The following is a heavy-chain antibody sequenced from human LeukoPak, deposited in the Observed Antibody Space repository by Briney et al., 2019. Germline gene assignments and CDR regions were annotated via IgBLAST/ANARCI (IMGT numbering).Heavy chain of an antibody. J-gene: IGHJ4*02. V-gene: IGHV3-33*01. CDR2: IWYDGSNK. CDR1: GFTFSSHG. D-gene: IGHD1-26*01. Sequence: PGRSLSLSCAASGFTFSSHGMHWVRQAPGKGLEWVAVIWYDGSNKYYADSVKGRFTISRGNSKNTLYLQMNSLRAEDTAVYYCARPTYSGSYYWFDYWGQGNPGHRLL. CDR3: ARPTYSGSYYWFDY.